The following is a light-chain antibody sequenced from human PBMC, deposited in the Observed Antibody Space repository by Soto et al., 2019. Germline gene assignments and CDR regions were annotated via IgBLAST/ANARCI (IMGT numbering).Light chain of an antibody. J-gene: IGKJ1*01. CDR3: QQYGSSPWT. Sequence: EIVLTQSPGTLSLSPGERATLSCRASQSVSSSYLAWYQQKPGQAPRLLIYGASSRATGIPDRFSGSGSGTDLTITISRLEPEDFAVYYCQQYGSSPWTFGQGTKVDI. V-gene: IGKV3-20*01. CDR2: GAS. CDR1: QSVSSSY.